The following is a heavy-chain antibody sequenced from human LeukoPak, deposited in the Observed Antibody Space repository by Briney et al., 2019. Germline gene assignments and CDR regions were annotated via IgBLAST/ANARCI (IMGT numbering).Heavy chain of an antibody. V-gene: IGHV4-34*01. J-gene: IGHJ4*02. CDR1: GGSFSGYY. Sequence: SETLSLTCAVYGGSFSGYYWSWIRQPSGKGLEWIGEINHSGSTNYNPSLKSRVTISVDTSKNQFSLKLSSVTAADTAVYYCARGLGIAAAGTFDYWGQGTLVTVSS. CDR2: INHSGST. CDR3: ARGLGIAAAGTFDY. D-gene: IGHD6-13*01.